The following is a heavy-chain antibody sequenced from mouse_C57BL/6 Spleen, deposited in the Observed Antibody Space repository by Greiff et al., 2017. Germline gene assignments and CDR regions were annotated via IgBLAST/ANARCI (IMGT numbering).Heavy chain of an antibody. CDR2: IYPGSGST. J-gene: IGHJ2*01. CDR3: ARSGRTTVVATSCYFDY. CDR1: GYTFTSYW. D-gene: IGHD1-1*01. V-gene: IGHV1-55*01. Sequence: QVQLQQPGAELVKPGASVKMSCKASGYTFTSYWITWVKQRPGQGLEWIGDIYPGSGSTNYNEKFKSKATLTVDTSSSTAYMQLSSLTSEDSAVYYCARSGRTTVVATSCYFDYWGQGTTLTVSS.